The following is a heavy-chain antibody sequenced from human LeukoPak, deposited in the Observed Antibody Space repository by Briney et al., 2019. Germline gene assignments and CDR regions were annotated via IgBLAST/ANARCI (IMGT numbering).Heavy chain of an antibody. J-gene: IGHJ6*03. D-gene: IGHD2-2*02. V-gene: IGHV4-4*07. CDR3: ARNWGYCSSTSCYKGNYYYMDV. CDR2: IYTSGST. Sequence: SETLSLTCTVSGGSISSYYWSWIRQPAGKGLEWIGRIYTSGSTNYNPSLKSRVTMSVDTSKNQFSLKLSSVTAADTAVYYCARNWGYCSSTSCYKGNYYYMDVWGKGTTVTVSS. CDR1: GGSISSYY.